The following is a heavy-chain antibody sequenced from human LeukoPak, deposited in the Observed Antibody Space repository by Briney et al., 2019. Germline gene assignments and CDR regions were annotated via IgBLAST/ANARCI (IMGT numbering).Heavy chain of an antibody. D-gene: IGHD5/OR15-5a*01. V-gene: IGHV4-39*07. CDR1: GGSISSSSYY. J-gene: IGHJ4*02. Sequence: SETLSLTCTVSGGSISSSSYYWGWIRQPPGKGLEWIGSIYYSGSTYYSPSLKSRVTISVDTSKNQFSLKLSSVTAADTAVYYCARANRVSLYYFDYWGQGTLVTVSS. CDR2: IYYSGST. CDR3: ARANRVSLYYFDY.